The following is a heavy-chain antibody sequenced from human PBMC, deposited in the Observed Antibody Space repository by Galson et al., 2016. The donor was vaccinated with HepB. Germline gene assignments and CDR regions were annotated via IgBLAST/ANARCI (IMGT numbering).Heavy chain of an antibody. Sequence: SLRLSCAASGFTLDHYAMHWVRQAPGKGLEWVSGISWNSGSIGYADSVKGRFTISRDDAKNSLYLQMNSLRAGDTALYYCAKDSGAYYYDSSVYSRNAFDLWGQGTMVTVSS. D-gene: IGHD3-22*01. CDR2: ISWNSGSI. CDR1: GFTLDHYA. J-gene: IGHJ3*01. CDR3: AKDSGAYYYDSSVYSRNAFDL. V-gene: IGHV3-9*01.